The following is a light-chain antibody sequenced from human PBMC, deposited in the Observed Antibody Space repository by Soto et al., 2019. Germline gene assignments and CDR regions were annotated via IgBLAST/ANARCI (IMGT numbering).Light chain of an antibody. Sequence: QSVLTQPASVSGSPGQSITISCTGTSSDVGGYNYVSWYQHHPGKAPKLMIYDVSNRPSGVSNRFSGSKSGNTASLTISGLQPEDESYYYCSSYTTSNTRQIALATGTKVPVL. V-gene: IGLV2-14*03. CDR1: SSDVGGYNY. CDR2: DVS. CDR3: SSYTTSNTRQIA. J-gene: IGLJ1*01.